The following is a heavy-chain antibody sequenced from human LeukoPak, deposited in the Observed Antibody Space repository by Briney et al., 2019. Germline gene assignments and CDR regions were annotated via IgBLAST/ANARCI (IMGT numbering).Heavy chain of an antibody. Sequence: ASVKVSCKASGYTFTSYGISWVRQAPGQGLEWMGWISAYNGNTNYAQKLQGRVTMTTDTSTSTAYMELRSLRSDDTAVYYCASGLDYYDSSGYQTRFDYWGQGTLVTVSS. CDR1: GYTFTSYG. D-gene: IGHD3-22*01. CDR3: ASGLDYYDSSGYQTRFDY. CDR2: ISAYNGNT. J-gene: IGHJ4*02. V-gene: IGHV1-18*01.